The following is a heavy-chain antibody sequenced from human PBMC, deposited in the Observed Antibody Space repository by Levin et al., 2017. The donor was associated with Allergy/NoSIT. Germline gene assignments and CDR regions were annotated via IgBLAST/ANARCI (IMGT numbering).Heavy chain of an antibody. D-gene: IGHD2-21*02. CDR1: GLTFSSYA. Sequence: GGSLRLSCAASGLTFSSYAVNWVRRAPGKGLEWVSVISGSGGSTFYADSVKGRFTISRDNSKNTVFLQMNSLRVEDTAIYYCAKDSLHEEVSANFWYFDLWGRGTLVTVSS. J-gene: IGHJ2*01. V-gene: IGHV3-23*01. CDR2: ISGSGGST. CDR3: AKDSLHEEVSANFWYFDL.